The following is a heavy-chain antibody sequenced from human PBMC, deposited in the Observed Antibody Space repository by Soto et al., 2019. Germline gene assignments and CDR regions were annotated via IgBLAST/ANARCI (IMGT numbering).Heavy chain of an antibody. J-gene: IGHJ4*02. D-gene: IGHD3-10*01. Sequence: QVQLVESGGGLVKPGGSLRLSCAASGFTFSDYYMSWIRQAPGKGLEWVSYISSSGSTIYYADSVKGRFTISRDNAKNSLYLEKNSLGVEDTGVYYCARARFRPSPGLDYWGQGTLVTVSS. CDR3: ARARFRPSPGLDY. V-gene: IGHV3-11*01. CDR1: GFTFSDYY. CDR2: ISSSGSTI.